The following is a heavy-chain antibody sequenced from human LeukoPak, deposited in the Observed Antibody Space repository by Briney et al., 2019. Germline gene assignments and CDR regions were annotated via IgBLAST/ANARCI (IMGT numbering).Heavy chain of an antibody. J-gene: IGHJ4*02. CDR1: GGSISSSSYY. Sequence: PSETLSLTCTVSGGSISSSSYYWGWIRQPPGKGLEWIGSISYSGSTYYNPFLKSRVTISVDTSKNQFSLRLSSVTAADTAVYHCARWLGYSRYDFDYWGQGTLVAVSS. CDR2: ISYSGST. CDR3: ARWLGYSRYDFDY. V-gene: IGHV4-39*07. D-gene: IGHD3-22*01.